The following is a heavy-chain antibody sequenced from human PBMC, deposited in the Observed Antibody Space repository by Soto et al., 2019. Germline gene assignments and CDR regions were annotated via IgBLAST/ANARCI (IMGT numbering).Heavy chain of an antibody. D-gene: IGHD1-26*01. Sequence: LSLTCTVSGGSISSGDYSWSWIRQPPGKGLEWIGYIYYSGSTYYNSSLKSRVTISVDTSKNQFSLNLSSVTAADTAVYYCASLRRSGSYYVDYWGQGTLVTVSS. CDR3: ASLRRSGSYYVDY. CDR1: GGSISSGDYS. J-gene: IGHJ4*02. V-gene: IGHV4-30-4*01. CDR2: IYYSGST.